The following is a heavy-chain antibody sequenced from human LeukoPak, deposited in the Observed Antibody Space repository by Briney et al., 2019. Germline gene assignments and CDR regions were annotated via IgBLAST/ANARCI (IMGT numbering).Heavy chain of an antibody. CDR1: GFTLDDYG. Sequence: GGSLRLSCAASGFTLDDYGMSWVRQAPGKGLEWVSSISYSCNNKYYADTVWGRFTLSRDNSKNTLYLQMNSLRVGDTAVYYSVKGNLGDWWGQGTLVTVSS. CDR2: ISYSCNNK. D-gene: IGHD3-16*01. J-gene: IGHJ4*02. V-gene: IGHV3-23*01. CDR3: VKGNLGDW.